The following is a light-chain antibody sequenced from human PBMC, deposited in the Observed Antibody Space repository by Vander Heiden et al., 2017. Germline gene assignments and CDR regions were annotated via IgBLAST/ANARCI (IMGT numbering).Light chain of an antibody. CDR2: DAS. J-gene: IGKJ2*01. CDR1: QDISNY. Sequence: DIQMTQSPSSLSAFVGDRVTITCQASQDISNYLNWYQQKPGKAPKLLIYDASNLETGVPSRFGGSGSGTDSTFTISSLQPEDIATYYCQQDDNLPYTFGQGTKLEIK. V-gene: IGKV1-33*01. CDR3: QQDDNLPYT.